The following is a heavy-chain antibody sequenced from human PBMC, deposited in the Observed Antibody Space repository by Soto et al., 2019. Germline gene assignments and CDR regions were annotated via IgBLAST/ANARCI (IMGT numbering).Heavy chain of an antibody. CDR1: GFTFTSSA. V-gene: IGHV1-58*01. D-gene: IGHD1-26*01. Sequence: SVKVSCKASGFTFTSSAVQWVRQARGQRLEWIGWIVVGSGNTNYAQKFQERVTITRDMSTSTAYMELSSLRSEDTAVYYCAAAPGVGATTLDYWGQGTLVTVSS. J-gene: IGHJ4*02. CDR2: IVVGSGNT. CDR3: AAAPGVGATTLDY.